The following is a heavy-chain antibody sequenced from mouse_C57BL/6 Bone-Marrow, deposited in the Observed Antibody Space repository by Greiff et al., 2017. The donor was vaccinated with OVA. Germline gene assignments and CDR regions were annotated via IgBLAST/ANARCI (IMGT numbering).Heavy chain of an antibody. Sequence: EVMLVESGGGLVKPGGSLKLSCAASGFTFSSYAMSWVRQTPEKRLEWVATISDGGSYTYYPDNVKGRFTISRDNAKNNLYLQMSHLKSEDTAMYYCARDQSSSWFAYWGQGTLVTVSA. V-gene: IGHV5-4*01. CDR1: GFTFSSYA. J-gene: IGHJ3*01. CDR2: ISDGGSYT. CDR3: ARDQSSSWFAY.